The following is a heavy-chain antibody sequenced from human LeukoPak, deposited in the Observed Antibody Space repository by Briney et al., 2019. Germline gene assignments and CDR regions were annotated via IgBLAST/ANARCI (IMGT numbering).Heavy chain of an antibody. Sequence: PGGSLRLSCAASGFTFSSYAMYWVRQAPGKGLEWVAVISYDGSNKYYADSVKGRFTISRDNSKNTLYLQMNSLRAEDTAVYYCARESGSYYFDYWGQGTLVTVSS. CDR3: ARESGSYYFDY. CDR2: ISYDGSNK. J-gene: IGHJ4*02. CDR1: GFTFSSYA. V-gene: IGHV3-30*07. D-gene: IGHD2-15*01.